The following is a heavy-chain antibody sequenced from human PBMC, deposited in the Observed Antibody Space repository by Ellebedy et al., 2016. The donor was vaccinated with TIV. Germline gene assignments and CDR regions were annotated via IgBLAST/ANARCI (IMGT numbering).Heavy chain of an antibody. J-gene: IGHJ4*02. CDR1: GGSFSGYY. V-gene: IGHV4-34*01. CDR3: ARLCSTFSCSGAFDF. Sequence: SETLSLTXAVYGGSFSGYYWSWIRQTPGKGLEWIGEINHSGSTNYNPSLKSRVTISVDTSKNQFSLKLNSVTAADTAIYYCARLCSTFSCSGAFDFWGQGILVTVSS. D-gene: IGHD3-10*02. CDR2: INHSGST.